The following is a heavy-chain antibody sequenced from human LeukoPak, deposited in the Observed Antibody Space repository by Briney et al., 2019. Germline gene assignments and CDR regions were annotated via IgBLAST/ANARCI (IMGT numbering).Heavy chain of an antibody. D-gene: IGHD3-10*01. CDR2: ISSSSSYI. V-gene: IGHV3-21*01. J-gene: IGHJ6*03. CDR1: GFTFSSYS. CDR3: ATAPNYYGTTPRYYYYIDV. Sequence: MAGGSLRLSCAASGFTFSSYSMNWVRQAPGKGLEWVSSISSSSSYIYYADSVKGRFTISRDNAKNSRYLQMNSLRAEDTAVYYCATAPNYYGTTPRYYYYIDVWGKGTTVTVSS.